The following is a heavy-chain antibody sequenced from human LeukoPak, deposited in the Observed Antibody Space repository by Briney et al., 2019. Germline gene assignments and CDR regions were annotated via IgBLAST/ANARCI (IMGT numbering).Heavy chain of an antibody. CDR2: IYYSGST. CDR1: GGSISSYY. CDR3: ARGWRGDYFDY. V-gene: IGHV4-59*01. D-gene: IGHD3-3*01. J-gene: IGHJ4*02. Sequence: PSETLSLTCTVSGGSISSYYWSWLRQPPGKGLEWIGYIYYSGSTNYNPSLKSRVTISVDTSKNQFSLKLSSVTAADTAVYYCARGWRGDYFDYWGQGTLVTVSS.